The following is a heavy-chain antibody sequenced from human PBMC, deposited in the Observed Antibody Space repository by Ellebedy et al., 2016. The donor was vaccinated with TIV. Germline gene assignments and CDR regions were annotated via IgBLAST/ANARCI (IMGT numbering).Heavy chain of an antibody. CDR2: IYYSGST. Sequence: SETLSLTXTVSGGSISSYYWSWIRQPPGKGLEWIGYIYYSGSTNYNPSLKSRVTISVDTSKNQFSLKLSSVTAADTAVYYCARLTAVATPFFDYWGQGTLVTVSS. CDR3: ARLTAVATPFFDY. V-gene: IGHV4-59*08. CDR1: GGSISSYY. D-gene: IGHD6-19*01. J-gene: IGHJ4*02.